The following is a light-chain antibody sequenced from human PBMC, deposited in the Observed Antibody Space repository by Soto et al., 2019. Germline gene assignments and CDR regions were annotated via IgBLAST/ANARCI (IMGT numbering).Light chain of an antibody. CDR2: EVS. CDR1: SSDVGSYKL. Sequence: QSALTQPASVSGSPGQSITISCTGTSSDVGSYKLVSWYQQHPGKAPKLMISEVSKRPSGISDRFSGSKSGSTASLTISGLQAEDEADYYCCSYSGTSTHTVFGRGTQLTVL. V-gene: IGLV2-23*02. J-gene: IGLJ7*01. CDR3: CSYSGTSTHTV.